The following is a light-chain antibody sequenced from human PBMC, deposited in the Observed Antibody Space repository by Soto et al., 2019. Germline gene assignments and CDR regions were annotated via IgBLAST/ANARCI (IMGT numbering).Light chain of an antibody. V-gene: IGKV1D-12*01. J-gene: IGKJ5*01. Sequence: DIQMTQTQSSVSASVGDRAPIPSQASHGMSSCLAWYQQKPGQAPKLLIYAASTLQSGVPSRFSGSGSGTDFTLTISSLEPEDFATYYCQQYNRFPITFGQGTRLEIK. CDR1: HGMSSC. CDR3: QQYNRFPIT. CDR2: AAS.